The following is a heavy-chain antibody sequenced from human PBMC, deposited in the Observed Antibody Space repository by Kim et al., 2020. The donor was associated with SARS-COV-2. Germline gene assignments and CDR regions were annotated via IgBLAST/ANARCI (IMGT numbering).Heavy chain of an antibody. V-gene: IGHV1-58*01. CDR2: RGNT. D-gene: IGHD3-10*01. J-gene: IGHJ4*02. Sequence: RGNTNYAPKFQERVTITRDMSTRTAYMELSSLGSEDTAVYYCAAGEFFDYWGQGTLVTVSS. CDR3: AAGEFFDY.